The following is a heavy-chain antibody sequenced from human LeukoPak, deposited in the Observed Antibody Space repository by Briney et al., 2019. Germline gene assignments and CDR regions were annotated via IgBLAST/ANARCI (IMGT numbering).Heavy chain of an antibody. Sequence: ASVKVSCKASGYTFTSYGISWVRQAPGQGVEWMGWISAYNGNTNYAQKLQGRVTMTTDTSTSTAYMELRSLRSDDTAVYYCARAQFLAAAGRPFDYWGQGTLVTVSS. CDR2: ISAYNGNT. CDR1: GYTFTSYG. J-gene: IGHJ4*02. CDR3: ARAQFLAAAGRPFDY. D-gene: IGHD6-13*01. V-gene: IGHV1-18*01.